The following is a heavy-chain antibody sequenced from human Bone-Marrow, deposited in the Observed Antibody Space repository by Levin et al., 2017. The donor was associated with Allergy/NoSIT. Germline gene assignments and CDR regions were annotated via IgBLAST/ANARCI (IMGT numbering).Heavy chain of an antibody. CDR2: IYFSGST. Sequence: SETLSLTCTVSSGSISNYYWSWIRQPPGKGLEWFGYIYFSGSTYYNPSLKSRVTISGDTSKNQFSLRLYSVTAADTAVYYCAGGDSSAPGLSCYFDYWGQGTLVTVSS. D-gene: IGHD4/OR15-4a*01. J-gene: IGHJ4*02. V-gene: IGHV4-59*01. CDR3: AGGDSSAPGLSCYFDY. CDR1: SGSISNYY.